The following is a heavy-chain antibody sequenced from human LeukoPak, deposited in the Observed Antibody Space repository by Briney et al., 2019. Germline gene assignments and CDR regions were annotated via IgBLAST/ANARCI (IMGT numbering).Heavy chain of an antibody. D-gene: IGHD1-26*01. CDR3: TRDYSGSRYYFDY. CDR1: GFTFGDYA. CDR2: IRSKAYGGTT. Sequence: PGGSLRLSCTASGFTFGDYAMSWFRQAPGKGLEWVGFIRSKAYGGTTEYAASVKGGFTISRDDSKSIAYLQMNSLKTEDTAVYYCTRDYSGSRYYFDYWGQGTLVTVSS. J-gene: IGHJ4*02. V-gene: IGHV3-49*03.